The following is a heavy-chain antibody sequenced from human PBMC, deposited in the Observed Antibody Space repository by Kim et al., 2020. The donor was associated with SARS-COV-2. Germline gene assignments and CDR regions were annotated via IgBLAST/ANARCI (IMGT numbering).Heavy chain of an antibody. Sequence: GGSLRLSCAASGFTFSSYWMSWVRQAPGKGPEWVGNIKQDGSEKLYVDSVKGRFTTSRDNAKNSLYLQMNSLRAEDTAVYYCTRGQTTSEYWAKGTLVAVSS. D-gene: IGHD4-17*01. V-gene: IGHV3-7*05. J-gene: IGHJ4*02. CDR2: IKQDGSEK. CDR3: TRGQTTSEY. CDR1: GFTFSSYW.